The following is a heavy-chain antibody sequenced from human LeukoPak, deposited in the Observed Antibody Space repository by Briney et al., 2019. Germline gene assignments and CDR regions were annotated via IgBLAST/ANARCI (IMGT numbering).Heavy chain of an antibody. V-gene: IGHV4-34*01. CDR2: NNHSGSS. D-gene: IGHD3-10*01. Sequence: SETLSLTCDVYGGSFSGYYWSWIRQPPGKGLEWIGENNHSGSSNYNPSLKSRVTISVDTSKNQFSLKLSSVTAADTAVYYCARRFVTMVRGVTYFDYWGQGTLVTVSS. CDR3: ARRFVTMVRGVTYFDY. CDR1: GGSFSGYY. J-gene: IGHJ4*02.